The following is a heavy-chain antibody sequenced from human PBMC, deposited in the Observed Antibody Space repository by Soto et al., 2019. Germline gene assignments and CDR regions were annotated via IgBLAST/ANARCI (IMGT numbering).Heavy chain of an antibody. CDR1: GGTFISYA. J-gene: IGHJ4*02. V-gene: IGHV1-69*13. CDR2: IIPIFGTA. Sequence: SVKVSCKASGGTFISYAISWVRQAPGQGLEWMGGIIPIFGTANYAQKFQGRVTITADESTSTAYMELSSLRSEDTAVYYCARSITIFGVVTNDYWGQGTLVTVSS. D-gene: IGHD3-3*01. CDR3: ARSITIFGVVTNDY.